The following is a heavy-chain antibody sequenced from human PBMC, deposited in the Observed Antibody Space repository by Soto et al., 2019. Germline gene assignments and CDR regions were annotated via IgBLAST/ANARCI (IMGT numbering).Heavy chain of an antibody. CDR1: GFTFSGSA. J-gene: IGHJ5*02. V-gene: IGHV3-73*01. CDR2: IRSKANSYAT. D-gene: IGHD3-22*01. CDR3: TRHPRRMDYDSSGYQFDP. Sequence: GGSLRLSCAASGFTFSGSAMHWVRQASGKGLEWVGRIRSKANSYATAYAASVKGRFTISRDDSKDTAYLQMNSLKTEDTAVYYCTRHPRRMDYDSSGYQFDPWGQGTLVTVSS.